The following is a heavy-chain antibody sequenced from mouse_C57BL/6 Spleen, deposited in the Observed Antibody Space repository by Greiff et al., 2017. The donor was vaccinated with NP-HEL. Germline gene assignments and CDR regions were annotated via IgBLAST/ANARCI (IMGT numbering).Heavy chain of an antibody. Sequence: QVQLQQPGAELVKPGASVKLSCKASGYTFTSYWMHWVKQRPGQGLEWIGMIHPNSGSTNYNEKFKSKATLTVDKSSSTAYMQLSSLTSEDAAVYYCARETAQAFDYWGKGTTLTVSS. V-gene: IGHV1-64*01. J-gene: IGHJ2*01. CDR3: ARETAQAFDY. D-gene: IGHD3-2*02. CDR1: GYTFTSYW. CDR2: IHPNSGST.